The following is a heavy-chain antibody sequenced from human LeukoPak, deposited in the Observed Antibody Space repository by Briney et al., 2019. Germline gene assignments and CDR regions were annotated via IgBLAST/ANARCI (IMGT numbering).Heavy chain of an antibody. J-gene: IGHJ6*03. V-gene: IGHV3-20*01. CDR1: GFTFDDYG. CDR3: ARERCSGGSCYSGYYYMDV. CDR2: INWNGGST. D-gene: IGHD2-15*01. Sequence: PGGSLRLSCAASGFTFDDYGMSWVRQAPGKGLEWVSGINWNGGSTGYAASVKGRFTISRDNAKNSLYLQMNSLRAEDTALYHCARERCSGGSCYSGYYYMDVWGKGTTVTVSS.